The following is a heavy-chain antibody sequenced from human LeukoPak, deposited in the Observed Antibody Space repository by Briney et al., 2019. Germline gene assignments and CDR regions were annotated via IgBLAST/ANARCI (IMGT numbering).Heavy chain of an antibody. V-gene: IGHV1-24*01. J-gene: IGHJ4*02. CDR1: GYXLTEVS. CDR3: ATEVVGYGDVHYFDS. D-gene: IGHD4-17*01. Sequence: GASVKVSCKISGYXLTEVSMHWVRQAPGKGLEWMGGFDPADGEPIYAQKFQGRVTMSEDTSTDTAYMDLSSLRSEDTAVYYCATEVVGYGDVHYFDSWGQGTLVTVSS. CDR2: FDPADGEP.